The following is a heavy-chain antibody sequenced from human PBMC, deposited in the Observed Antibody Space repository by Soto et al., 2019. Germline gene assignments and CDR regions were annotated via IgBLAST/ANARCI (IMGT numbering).Heavy chain of an antibody. CDR2: IYSSGST. Sequence: EILPLTCTVSSGSIGGSNYAWCWIRQSPGTGLEWLGTIYSSGSTYYSPSLKSRITMSLDTSKNQFSLNLGSVTAADTAVYYCKRRRFGVRGVTTMDGWGPGTTVTVSS. V-gene: IGHV4-39*01. J-gene: IGHJ6*02. CDR1: SGSIGGSNYA. D-gene: IGHD3-10*01. CDR3: KRRRFGVRGVTTMDG.